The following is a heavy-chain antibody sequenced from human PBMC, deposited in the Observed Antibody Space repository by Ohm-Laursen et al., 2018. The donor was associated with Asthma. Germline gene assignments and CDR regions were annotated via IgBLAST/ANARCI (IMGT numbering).Heavy chain of an antibody. CDR1: GYTFSRYS. Sequence: SLRLSCAASGYTFSRYSIHWVRQIPGEGLEWVASISTASSFIYYADSVRGRFTTSRDNARNSVYLQMNSLRAEDTALYYCAKGYYDILTGYSDWGQGTLVTVSS. D-gene: IGHD3-9*01. CDR3: AKGYYDILTGYSD. J-gene: IGHJ4*02. V-gene: IGHV3-21*04. CDR2: ISTASSFI.